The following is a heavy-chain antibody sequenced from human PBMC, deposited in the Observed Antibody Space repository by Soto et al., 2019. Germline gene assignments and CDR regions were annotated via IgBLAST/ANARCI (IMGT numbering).Heavy chain of an antibody. D-gene: IGHD2-15*01. CDR3: AQTLGVYCSGGSCYDYYYYYMDV. CDR2: INHSGST. CDR1: GGSFSGYY. J-gene: IGHJ6*03. Sequence: SETLSLTCAVYGGSFSGYYWSWIRQPPGKGLEWIGEINHSGSTNYNPSLKSRVTISVDTSKNQFSLKLSSVTAADTAVYNCAQTLGVYCSGGSCYDYYYYYMDVWGKGTTVTVSS. V-gene: IGHV4-34*01.